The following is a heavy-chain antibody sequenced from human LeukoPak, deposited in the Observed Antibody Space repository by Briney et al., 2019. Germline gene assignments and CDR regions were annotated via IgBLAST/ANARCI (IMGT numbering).Heavy chain of an antibody. D-gene: IGHD4-23*01. Sequence: PSGTLSLTCAVSGGSISSSNRCSWVRQHPGKGLEWIGYIYYSGSTYYNPSLKSRVTISVDTSKNQFSLKLSSVTAADTAVYYCARDRRWPQTIFDYWGQGTLVTVSS. CDR3: ARDRRWPQTIFDY. J-gene: IGHJ4*02. CDR2: IYYSGST. CDR1: GGSISSSNR. V-gene: IGHV4-4*02.